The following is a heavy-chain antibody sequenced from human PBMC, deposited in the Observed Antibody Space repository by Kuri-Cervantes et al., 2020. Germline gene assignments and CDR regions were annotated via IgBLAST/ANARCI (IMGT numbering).Heavy chain of an antibody. Sequence: SETLSLTCTVSRGSISSYYWSWIRQPPGKGLEWIGYISYSGSTNYNPSLKSRVTISVDTSKNQFSLKLSSVTAADTAVYYCARSGGGAARPGNWFDPWGQGTLVTVSS. V-gene: IGHV4-59*01. D-gene: IGHD6-6*01. CDR3: ARSGGGAARPGNWFDP. J-gene: IGHJ5*02. CDR2: ISYSGST. CDR1: RGSISSYY.